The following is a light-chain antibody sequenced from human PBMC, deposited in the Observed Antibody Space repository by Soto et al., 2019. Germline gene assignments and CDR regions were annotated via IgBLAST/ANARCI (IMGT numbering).Light chain of an antibody. J-gene: IGKJ1*01. CDR1: QGISTY. CDR2: AAS. Sequence: DIQMTQSPSSLSESALYKFTITCGASQGISTYLNWYQQKPGKAPKLLIYAASSLQSGVPSRFSGSGSETDFTLTISSLQPEDFATYSCQQSYSTTWTFGQGTKVDIK. V-gene: IGKV1-39*01. CDR3: QQSYSTTWT.